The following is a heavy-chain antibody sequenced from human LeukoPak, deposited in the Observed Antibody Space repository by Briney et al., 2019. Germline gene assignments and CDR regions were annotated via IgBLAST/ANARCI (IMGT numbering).Heavy chain of an antibody. D-gene: IGHD2-2*02. V-gene: IGHV1-24*01. CDR3: AAVRCSTTSCYIVPFDY. CDR1: GYTLTELS. J-gene: IGHJ4*02. CDR2: FDPEDGET. Sequence: GASVKVSCKVSGYTLTELSMHWVRQAPGKGLEWMGGFDPEDGETIYARKFQGRVTMTEDTSTDTAYMELSSLRSEDTAVYYCAAVRCSTTSCYIVPFDYWGQGTLVTVSS.